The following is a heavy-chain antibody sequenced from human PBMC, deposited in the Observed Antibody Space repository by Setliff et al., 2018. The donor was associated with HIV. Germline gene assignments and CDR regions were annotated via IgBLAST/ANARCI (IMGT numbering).Heavy chain of an antibody. D-gene: IGHD6-19*01. Sequence: SETLSLTCTVSGGSISSHYWSWIRQPPGKGLEWIGYIYYSGSTNYNPSLKSRVTMSVDTSKNRFSLKLNSVTAADTAVYYCARLNQQWLVRDSGSNWFDPWGQGILVTVSS. CDR1: GGSISSHY. J-gene: IGHJ5*02. CDR2: IYYSGST. V-gene: IGHV4-59*08. CDR3: ARLNQQWLVRDSGSNWFDP.